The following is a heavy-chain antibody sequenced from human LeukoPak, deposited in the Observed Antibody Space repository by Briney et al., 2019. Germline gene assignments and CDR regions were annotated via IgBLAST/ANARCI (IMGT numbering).Heavy chain of an antibody. V-gene: IGHV4-61*01. CDR1: GGSVSSGSYY. D-gene: IGHD3-22*01. J-gene: IGHJ4*02. CDR2: IYYSGST. CDR3: ARGTYYYDSSGYYPSY. Sequence: PSETLSLTCTVSGGSVSSGSYYWSWIRQPPGKGLEWIGYIYYSGSTNYNPSLKSRVTISVDTSMNQFSLKLSSVTAADTAVYYCARGTYYYDSSGYYPSYWGQGTLVTVSS.